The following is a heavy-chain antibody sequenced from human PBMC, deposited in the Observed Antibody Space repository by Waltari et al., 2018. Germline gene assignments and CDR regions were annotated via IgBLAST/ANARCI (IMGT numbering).Heavy chain of an antibody. CDR1: GFTVSSNY. V-gene: IGHV3-53*01. D-gene: IGHD6-13*01. Sequence: EVQLVESGGGLIQPGGSLRLSCAASGFTVSSNYMSWVRQAPGKGLAWGSVIYSCGSTYYADSVKGRCTISRDNSKNTLYLQMNSLRAEDTAVYYCARDLSSPDPFDYWGQGTLVTVSS. J-gene: IGHJ4*02. CDR3: ARDLSSPDPFDY. CDR2: IYSCGST.